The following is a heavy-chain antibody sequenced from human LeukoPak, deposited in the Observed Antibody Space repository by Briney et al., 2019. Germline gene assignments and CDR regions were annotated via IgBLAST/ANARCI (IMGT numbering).Heavy chain of an antibody. CDR1: GYTFTSYA. J-gene: IGHJ1*01. CDR2: MNPNSGDT. V-gene: IGHV1-8*03. CDR3: ASANFQY. D-gene: IGHD2-8*01. Sequence: ASVKVSCKASGYTFTSYAMHWVRQAPGQRLEWMGWMNPNSGDTAYAQNLQGRVTITRSTSLSTAYTELSSLRSEDTAVYYCASANFQYWGQGTLVTVSS.